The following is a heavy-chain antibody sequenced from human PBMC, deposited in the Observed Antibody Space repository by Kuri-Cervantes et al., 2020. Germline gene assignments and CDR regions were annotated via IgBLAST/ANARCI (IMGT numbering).Heavy chain of an antibody. CDR3: ARRERYFGGMDV. D-gene: IGHD2/OR15-2a*01. CDR1: GGSISSYY. CDR2: IYYSGST. V-gene: IGHV4-59*01. Sequence: LSCTVSGGSISSYYWSWIRQPPGKGLEWIGYIYYSGSTNYNPSLKSRVTISVDTSKNQFSLKLSSVTAADTAVYYCARRERYFGGMDVWGQGTTVTVSS. J-gene: IGHJ6*02.